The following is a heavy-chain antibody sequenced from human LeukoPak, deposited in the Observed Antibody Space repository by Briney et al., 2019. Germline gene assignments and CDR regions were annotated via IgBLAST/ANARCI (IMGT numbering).Heavy chain of an antibody. Sequence: ASVKVSCKASGYTFTGYYMHWVRQAPGQGLEWMGWISANNNNTDNVQKLQGRVTMTTDTSTSTAYMELRSLRSDDTAVYYCARALYHTFDYWGQGTLVTVSS. CDR1: GYTFTGYY. D-gene: IGHD2-2*01. CDR2: ISANNNNT. V-gene: IGHV1-18*04. CDR3: ARALYHTFDY. J-gene: IGHJ4*02.